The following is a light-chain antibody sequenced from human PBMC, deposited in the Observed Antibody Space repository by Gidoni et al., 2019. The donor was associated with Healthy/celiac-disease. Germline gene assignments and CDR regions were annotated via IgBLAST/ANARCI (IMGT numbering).Light chain of an antibody. Sequence: DIVMTQSPDSLAVSLGERATLNCKSSQTVLYRSDNRNYLAWYQPKPGQSPKLLIYWASTRASGVPDRFSGSGSGTDFTLTISTLQAEDAAVYFCQQYYDSPRTVXHXTKVEIK. CDR1: QTVLYRSDNRNY. J-gene: IGKJ1*01. CDR3: QQYYDSPRT. CDR2: WAS. V-gene: IGKV4-1*01.